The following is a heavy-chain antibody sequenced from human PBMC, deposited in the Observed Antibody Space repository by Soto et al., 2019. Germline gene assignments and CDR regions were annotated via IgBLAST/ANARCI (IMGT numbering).Heavy chain of an antibody. Sequence: SETLSLTCTVSGGSISSSSYYWGWIRQPPGKGLEWIGSIYYSGSTYYNPSLKSRVTISVDTSKNQFSLKLSSVTAADTAVYYCARLREWGLITAIDYWGQGTLVTVSS. D-gene: IGHD3-10*01. J-gene: IGHJ4*02. V-gene: IGHV4-39*01. CDR1: GGSISSSSYY. CDR2: IYYSGST. CDR3: ARLREWGLITAIDY.